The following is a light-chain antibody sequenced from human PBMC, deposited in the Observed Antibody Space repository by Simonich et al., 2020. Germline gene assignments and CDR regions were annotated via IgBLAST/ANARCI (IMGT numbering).Light chain of an antibody. V-gene: IGLV1-40*01. J-gene: IGLJ3*02. Sequence: QSVLTQPPSVSGAPGQRVTLSCTGRSSNIGAGYDVHWYQQLPGTAPKLLIFGNSNRPSGVPDRFPGSKSGTSASLAITGLQAEDEADYYCQSYDSSLSGSKVFGGGTKLTVL. CDR2: GNS. CDR3: QSYDSSLSGSKV. CDR1: SSNIGAGYD.